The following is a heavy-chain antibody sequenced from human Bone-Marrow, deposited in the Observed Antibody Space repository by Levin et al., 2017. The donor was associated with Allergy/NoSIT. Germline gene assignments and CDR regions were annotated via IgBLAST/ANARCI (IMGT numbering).Heavy chain of an antibody. J-gene: IGHJ4*02. CDR1: GGSISSSNYY. D-gene: IGHD5-18*01. Sequence: SETLSLTCTVSGGSISSSNYYWAWIRQSPGKGLEWIASIYYTESTYYNSPLKSRVTLSIDTSKNQFSLNLSSVTAADTGVYYCARQAYSYRYYFDYWGQGSLVTVSS. CDR3: ARQAYSYRYYFDY. V-gene: IGHV4-39*01. CDR2: IYYTEST.